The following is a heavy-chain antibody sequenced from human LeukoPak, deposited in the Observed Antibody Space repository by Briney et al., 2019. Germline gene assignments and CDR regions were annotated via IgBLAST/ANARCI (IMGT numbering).Heavy chain of an antibody. Sequence: SETLSLTCAVYGGSLSGYYWVWIRQPPEKGLDWIGEINHSGSATYNPSLKSRFTISVDTSENQLSLNLKSVTAADTAVYYCARERRVGYYFDSWGQGTLVTVSS. CDR3: ARERRVGYYFDS. CDR2: INHSGSA. V-gene: IGHV4-34*01. CDR1: GGSLSGYY. D-gene: IGHD2-8*01. J-gene: IGHJ4*02.